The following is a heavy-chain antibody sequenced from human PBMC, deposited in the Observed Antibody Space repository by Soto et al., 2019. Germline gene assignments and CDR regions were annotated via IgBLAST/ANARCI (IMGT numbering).Heavy chain of an antibody. CDR2: INPSGGST. CDR1: GYTFTSYY. D-gene: IGHD6-19*01. Sequence: ASVKVSSKASGYTFTSYYMHWVRQAPGQGLEWMGIINPSGGSTSYAQKFQGRVTMTRDTSTSTVYMELSSLRSEDTAVYYCARDSRSSGWLNWFDHWGQGTXVTVS. V-gene: IGHV1-46*03. CDR3: ARDSRSSGWLNWFDH. J-gene: IGHJ5*02.